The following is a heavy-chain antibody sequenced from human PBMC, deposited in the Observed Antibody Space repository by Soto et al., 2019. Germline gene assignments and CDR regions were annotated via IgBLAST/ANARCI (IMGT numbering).Heavy chain of an antibody. CDR1: GFTFSNYA. CDR2: ISYDGRYK. J-gene: IGHJ4*02. CDR3: ARPTIAARPSPIDY. Sequence: QVQLVESGGGVVQPGRSLRLSCAASGFTFSNYAMHWVRQAPGKGLEWVAVISYDGRYKLYADSVQGRFTISRDDSKNTLDLQVNSLRAEDTAVYYCARPTIAARPSPIDYWGQGTLVTVSS. D-gene: IGHD6-6*01. V-gene: IGHV3-30*04.